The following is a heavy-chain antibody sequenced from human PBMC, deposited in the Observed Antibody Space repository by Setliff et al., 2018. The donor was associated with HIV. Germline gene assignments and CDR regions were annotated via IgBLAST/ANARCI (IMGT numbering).Heavy chain of an antibody. CDR3: VRQHGDYAFGS. D-gene: IGHD4-17*01. CDR1: GGSFPAYY. J-gene: IGHJ5*01. CDR2: INYDGDT. Sequence: SETLSLTCAVYGGSFPAYYWNWIRQPPGKGLEWIGEINYDGDTTYNPSLKNRVKMFIDTSKKQFSLKVASVTAADTAVYYCVRQHGDYAFGSWGQGTPVTVSS. V-gene: IGHV4-34*01.